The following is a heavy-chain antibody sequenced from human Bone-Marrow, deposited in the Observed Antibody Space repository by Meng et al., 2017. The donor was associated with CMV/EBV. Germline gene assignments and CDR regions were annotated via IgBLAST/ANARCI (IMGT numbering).Heavy chain of an antibody. CDR2: IRSKAYGGKT. V-gene: IGHV3-49*04. CDR3: ARNRITMVRGVIIPLVY. CDR1: GFTFGDYA. D-gene: IGHD3-10*01. Sequence: GESLKISCTASGFTFGDYAMSWVRQAPGKGLEWVGFIRSKAYGGKTEYAASVKGRFTISRDDLKNSLYLQMNSLKTEDTAVYYCARNRITMVRGVIIPLVYWGHGTLVTVSS. J-gene: IGHJ4*01.